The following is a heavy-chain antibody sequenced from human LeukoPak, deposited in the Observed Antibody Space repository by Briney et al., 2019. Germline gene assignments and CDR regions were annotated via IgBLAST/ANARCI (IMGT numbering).Heavy chain of an antibody. CDR1: GYTFTSYY. CDR2: ISTSGGNT. Sequence: ASVKVSCKASGYTFTSYYMHWVRQAPGQGLEWMGIISTSGGNTGYAQKFQGRIIMTRDTSTSTVYLDLSSLRSDDTAVYYCARVWVGATKAGYGNWGQGTLVTVSS. V-gene: IGHV1-46*01. D-gene: IGHD1-26*01. CDR3: ARVWVGATKAGYGN. J-gene: IGHJ4*02.